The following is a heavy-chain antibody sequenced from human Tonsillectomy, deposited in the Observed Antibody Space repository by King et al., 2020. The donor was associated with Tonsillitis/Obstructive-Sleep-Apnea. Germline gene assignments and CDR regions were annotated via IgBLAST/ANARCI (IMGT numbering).Heavy chain of an antibody. CDR2: IYSGGST. J-gene: IGHJ6*03. Sequence: VQLVESGGGLVQPGGSLRLSCAASGFTVSSNYMSWVRQAPGKGLEWVSVIYSGGSTYYADSVKGRFTISRDNSKNTLYLQMNSLRAEDTAVYYCASAPNWPWGYYMDAWGKGTTVTVSS. CDR1: GFTVSSNY. D-gene: IGHD1-1*01. CDR3: ASAPNWPWGYYMDA. V-gene: IGHV3-66*01.